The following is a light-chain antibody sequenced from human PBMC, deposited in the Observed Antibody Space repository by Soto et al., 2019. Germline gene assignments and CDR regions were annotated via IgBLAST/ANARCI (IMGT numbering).Light chain of an antibody. Sequence: EIVLTQSPATLSLSPGERATLSCRASQSVSSYLAWYQQKPGQAPRLLIHDASNRATGIPARFSGSGSGTDFTLTISSLEPEDFAVYYCQQHSNWLTFGGGTKVEIK. CDR1: QSVSSY. V-gene: IGKV3-11*01. CDR2: DAS. CDR3: QQHSNWLT. J-gene: IGKJ4*01.